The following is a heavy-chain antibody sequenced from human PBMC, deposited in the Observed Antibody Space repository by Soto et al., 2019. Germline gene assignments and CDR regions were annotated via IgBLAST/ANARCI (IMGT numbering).Heavy chain of an antibody. Sequence: QVQLQESGPGLVKPSETLSLTCTVSGGSISSYYWSWIRQPPGKGLEWIGYIYYSGSTNYNPSLKSRFTISVDTSKNQFALKLSSVTAADTAVYYCARDVVTTVTSVRYFDLWGRGTLVTVSS. V-gene: IGHV4-59*01. J-gene: IGHJ2*01. CDR2: IYYSGST. CDR1: GGSISSYY. D-gene: IGHD4-17*01. CDR3: ARDVVTTVTSVRYFDL.